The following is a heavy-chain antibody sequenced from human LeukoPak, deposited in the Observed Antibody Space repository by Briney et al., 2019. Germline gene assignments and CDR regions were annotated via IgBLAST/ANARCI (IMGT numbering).Heavy chain of an antibody. V-gene: IGHV3-7*01. CDR2: VKEDGSQK. CDR1: GFTLRRYW. Sequence: GGSLRLSCAATGFTLRRYWMSWVRQAPGKGLEWVASVKEDGSQKNYADTVKGRFTISRDNAKKSLVLQMNSLRPQETPVYYCARQAYSGPGTLVTVSS. CDR3: ARQAY. J-gene: IGHJ4*02.